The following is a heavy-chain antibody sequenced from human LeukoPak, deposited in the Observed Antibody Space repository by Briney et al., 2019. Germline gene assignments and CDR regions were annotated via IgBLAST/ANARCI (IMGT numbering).Heavy chain of an antibody. CDR3: ARDLISGPATHDS. J-gene: IGHJ4*02. CDR1: GFTFSSYA. CDR2: INSGGST. D-gene: IGHD2-15*01. V-gene: IGHV3-66*01. Sequence: PGGSLRLSCAASGFTFSSYAMSWVRQAPGKGLEWVSVINSGGSTYFADSVKGRFTVSRDNSKNTLSLQMNSLRVEDTAVYYCARDLISGPATHDSWGQGALVTVSS.